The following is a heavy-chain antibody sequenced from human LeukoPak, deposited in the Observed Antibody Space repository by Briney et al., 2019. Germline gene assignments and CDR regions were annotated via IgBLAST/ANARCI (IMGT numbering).Heavy chain of an antibody. CDR3: AGSTYYDILTGYSLFDY. Sequence: SETLSLTCAVYGGSFSGYYWSWIRQPPRKGLEWNGETNHSESTNYNPSLKSRVTISVDTSKTQFSLKLSSVTAADTAVYYCAGSTYYDILTGYSLFDYWGQGTLVTVSS. V-gene: IGHV4-34*01. D-gene: IGHD3-9*01. J-gene: IGHJ4*02. CDR2: TNHSEST. CDR1: GGSFSGYY.